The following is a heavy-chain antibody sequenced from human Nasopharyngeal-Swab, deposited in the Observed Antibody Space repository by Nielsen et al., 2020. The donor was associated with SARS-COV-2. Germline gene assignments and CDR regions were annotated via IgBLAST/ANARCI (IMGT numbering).Heavy chain of an antibody. CDR3: ARGTADYSNPSFDY. CDR2: INWNSASK. V-gene: IGHV3-9*01. D-gene: IGHD4-11*01. Sequence: SLKISCAASGFTFDDYTMHWVRQAPGKGLEWVSGINWNSASKGYADSVKGRFTISRDNAKNSLYLLMNTLRSEDTALYYCARGTADYSNPSFDYWGQGTLVTVSS. J-gene: IGHJ4*02. CDR1: GFTFDDYT.